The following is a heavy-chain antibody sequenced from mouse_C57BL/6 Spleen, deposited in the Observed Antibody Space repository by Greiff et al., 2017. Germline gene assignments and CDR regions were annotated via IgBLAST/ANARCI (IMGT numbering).Heavy chain of an antibody. CDR3: ARSPAQGWFAY. CDR1: GYTFTSYW. V-gene: IGHV1-59*01. CDR2: IDPSDSYT. D-gene: IGHD3-1*01. J-gene: IGHJ3*01. Sequence: VQLQQPGAELVRPGTSVKLSCKASGYTFTSYWMHWVKQRPGQGLEWIGVIDPSDSYTNYNQKFKGKATLTVDTSSSTAYMQLSSLTSEDSAVYYCARSPAQGWFAYWGQGTLVTVSA.